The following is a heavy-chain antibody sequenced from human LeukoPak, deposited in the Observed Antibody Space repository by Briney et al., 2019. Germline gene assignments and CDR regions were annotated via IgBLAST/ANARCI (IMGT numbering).Heavy chain of an antibody. J-gene: IGHJ4*02. Sequence: SETLSLTCTVSGSSISSGYYWGWIRQPPGKGLEWIGSIYHSGSTYYNPSLKSRVTISVDTSKNQFSLKLRSVTAADTAVYYCARSSITIFGVVLDYWGQGTLVTVSS. CDR1: GSSISSGYY. V-gene: IGHV4-38-2*02. D-gene: IGHD3-3*01. CDR3: ARSSITIFGVVLDY. CDR2: IYHSGST.